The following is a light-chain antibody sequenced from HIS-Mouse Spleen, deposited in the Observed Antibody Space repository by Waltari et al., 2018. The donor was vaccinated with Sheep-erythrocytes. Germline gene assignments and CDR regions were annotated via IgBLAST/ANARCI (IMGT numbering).Light chain of an antibody. Sequence: QSVLTQPPSASGTPGQRLTISCSGSSSNIGSNTVNWYQQLPGTAPKLLIYSNNQRPSGVPDGFSGSKSGTSASLAISGLQSGEEADYYCAAWDDSLNGRVFGGGTKLTVL. CDR2: SNN. CDR3: AAWDDSLNGRV. J-gene: IGLJ3*02. V-gene: IGLV1-44*01. CDR1: SSNIGSNT.